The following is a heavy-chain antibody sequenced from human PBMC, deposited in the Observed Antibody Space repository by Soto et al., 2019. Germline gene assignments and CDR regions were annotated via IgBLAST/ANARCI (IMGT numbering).Heavy chain of an antibody. V-gene: IGHV3-48*01. CDR2: ISSSSSTI. CDR1: GFTFSSYS. CDR3: ARETTVREWIFESGWFDP. J-gene: IGHJ5*02. D-gene: IGHD3-3*01. Sequence: GGSLRLSCAASGFTFSSYSMNWVRQAPGKGLEWVSYISSSSSTIYYADSVKGRFTISRDNAKNSLYLQMNSLRAEDTAVYYCARETTVREWIFESGWFDPWGQGTLVTVSS.